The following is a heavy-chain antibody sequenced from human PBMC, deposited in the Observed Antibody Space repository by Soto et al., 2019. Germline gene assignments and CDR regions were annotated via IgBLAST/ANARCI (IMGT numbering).Heavy chain of an antibody. J-gene: IGHJ6*04. D-gene: IGHD3-10*01. CDR1: GLTFSSYA. CDR2: ISASGDDT. Sequence: EVQLLESGGGLVQPGGSLRLSCAGSGLTFSSYAMRCVRQAPGKGLEWVSGISASGDDTYYADSVRGRFTVSRDNSKDTLFLQMNRVRAEDTDISCCSKVRGSLGYYYYGIDVCGKGTTVTVSS. V-gene: IGHV3-23*01. CDR3: SKVRGSLGYYYYGIDV.